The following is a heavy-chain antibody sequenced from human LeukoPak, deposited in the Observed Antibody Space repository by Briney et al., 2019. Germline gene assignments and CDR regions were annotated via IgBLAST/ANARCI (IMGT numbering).Heavy chain of an antibody. J-gene: IGHJ4*02. CDR2: IYYSGST. CDR3: AVGYSYGSGYFDY. D-gene: IGHD5-18*01. Sequence: SQTLSLTCTVSGGSISRCYWSWIRQPPGKGLEWIGYIYYSGSTNYNPSLKSRVTISVDTSKNQFSLKLSSVTAADTAVYYCAVGYSYGSGYFDYWGQGTLVTVSS. CDR1: GGSISRCY. V-gene: IGHV4-59*01.